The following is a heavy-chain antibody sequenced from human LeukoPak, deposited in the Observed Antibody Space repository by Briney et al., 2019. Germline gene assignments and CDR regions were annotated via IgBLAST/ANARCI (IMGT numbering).Heavy chain of an antibody. CDR3: ARVGISSWYWGDNWFDP. CDR1: GYTFTSYY. Sequence: GASVKVSCKASGYTFTSYYMHWVRQAPGQGLEWMGIINPSGGSTSYAQKFQGRVTITADKSTSTAYMELSSLRSEDTAVYYCARVGISSWYWGDNWFDPWGQGTLVTVSS. D-gene: IGHD6-13*01. V-gene: IGHV1-46*01. J-gene: IGHJ5*02. CDR2: INPSGGST.